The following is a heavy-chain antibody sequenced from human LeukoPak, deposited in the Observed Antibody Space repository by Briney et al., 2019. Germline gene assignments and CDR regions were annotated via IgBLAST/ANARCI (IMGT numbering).Heavy chain of an antibody. CDR2: ISWDGGST. V-gene: IGHV3-43*01. CDR1: GFTFDDYT. J-gene: IGHJ6*03. D-gene: IGHD6-13*01. Sequence: GGSLRLSCAASGFTFDDYTMHWVRQAPGKGLEWVSLISWDGGSTYYADSVKGRFTISRDNSKNSLYLQMNSLRTEDTALYYCAKDKSGRAAAGKGSYYYYYMDVWGKGTTVTISS. CDR3: AKDKSGRAAAGKGSYYYYYMDV.